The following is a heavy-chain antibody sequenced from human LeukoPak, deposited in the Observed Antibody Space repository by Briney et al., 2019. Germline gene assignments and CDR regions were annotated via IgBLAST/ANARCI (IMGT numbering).Heavy chain of an antibody. Sequence: GGSLRLSCAASGFTFSSYSMNWVRRAPGKGLEWVSSISSSSSYIYYADSVKGRFTISRDNAKNSLYLQMNSLRAEDTAVYYCARYIAAAGLSLDYWGQGTLVTVSS. V-gene: IGHV3-21*01. CDR3: ARYIAAAGLSLDY. J-gene: IGHJ4*02. CDR1: GFTFSSYS. CDR2: ISSSSSYI. D-gene: IGHD6-13*01.